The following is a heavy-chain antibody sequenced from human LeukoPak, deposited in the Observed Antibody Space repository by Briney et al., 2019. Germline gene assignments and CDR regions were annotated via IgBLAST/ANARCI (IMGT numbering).Heavy chain of an antibody. CDR1: GYTFSDYY. D-gene: IGHD6-13*01. CDR3: ARGYSSSWYYYGMDV. J-gene: IGHJ6*02. CDR2: MNPNSGNT. Sequence: ASVKVSCKASGYTFSDYYIHWVRQATGQGLEWMGRMNPNSGNTGYAQKFQGRVTMTRNTSITTAYMELSSLRSEDTAMYYCARGYSSSWYYYGMDVWGQGTTVTVSS. V-gene: IGHV1-8*02.